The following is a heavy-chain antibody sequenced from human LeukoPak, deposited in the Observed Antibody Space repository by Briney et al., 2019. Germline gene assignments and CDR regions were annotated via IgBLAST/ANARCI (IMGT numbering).Heavy chain of an antibody. CDR1: GFTVNSYY. D-gene: IGHD4-17*01. CDR3: ARVMTATTYWYFDL. Sequence: GGSLRLSCAASGFTVNSYYMTWVRRAPGKGLEWVSVIFIGGSTYYADSVKGRFAISRDSSKNTVYLQMDSLRVEDTAVYYCARVMTATTYWYFDLWGRGSLVTVSS. V-gene: IGHV3-66*02. J-gene: IGHJ2*01. CDR2: IFIGGST.